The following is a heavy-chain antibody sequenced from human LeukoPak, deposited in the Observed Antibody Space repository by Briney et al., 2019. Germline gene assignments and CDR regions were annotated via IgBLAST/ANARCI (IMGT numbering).Heavy chain of an antibody. CDR2: IYYSGST. CDR3: ARGRGITMIVVVRRSWFDP. D-gene: IGHD3-22*01. Sequence: SETLSLTCTVSGGSISSYYWSWIRQPPGKGLEWIGYIYYSGSTNYNPSLKSRVTISVDTSKNQFSLKLSSVTAADTAVYYCARGRGITMIVVVRRSWFDPWGQGTLVTVSS. V-gene: IGHV4-59*12. J-gene: IGHJ5*02. CDR1: GGSISSYY.